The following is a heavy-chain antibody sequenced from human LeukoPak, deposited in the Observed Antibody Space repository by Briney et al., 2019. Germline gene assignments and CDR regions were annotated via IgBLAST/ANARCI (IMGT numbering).Heavy chain of an antibody. CDR1: GGSISSGGYY. J-gene: IGHJ6*02. CDR2: IYYSGST. V-gene: IGHV4-31*03. CDR3: ARDPIGPYSTSSYGMDV. D-gene: IGHD2-2*01. Sequence: SETLSLTCTVSGGSISSGGYYWSWIRQHPGKGLEWIGYIYYSGSTYYNPSLKSRVTISVDTSKNQFSLKLSSVTDADTAVYYCARDPIGPYSTSSYGMDVWGQGTTVTVSS.